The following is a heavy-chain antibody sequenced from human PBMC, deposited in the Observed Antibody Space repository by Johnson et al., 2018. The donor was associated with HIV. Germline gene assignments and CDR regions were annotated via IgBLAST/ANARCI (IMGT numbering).Heavy chain of an antibody. V-gene: IGHV3-30*18. D-gene: IGHD1-26*01. CDR3: AKVRGVGATAAFDI. CDR2: ISYDGSNK. J-gene: IGHJ3*02. Sequence: QVQLVESGGGVVQPGGSLRLSCAASGFTFSSYGMHWVRQAPGKGLEWVAVISYDGSNKYYADSVKGRFTISRDNSKNTLYLQMNSLRAEDTAVYYCAKVRGVGATAAFDIWGQGTMVTVSS. CDR1: GFTFSSYG.